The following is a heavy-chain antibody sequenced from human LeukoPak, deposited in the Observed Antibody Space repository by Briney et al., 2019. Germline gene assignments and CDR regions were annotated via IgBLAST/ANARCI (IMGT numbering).Heavy chain of an antibody. Sequence: PGGSLRLSCAASGFIFSTYAISWVRQAPGKGLEWVSAIGTAGDTYYPGSVKGRFTISRENAKNSLYLQMNSLRAGDTAVYYCARGSPPGGAYSGAFDIWGQGTMVTVSS. CDR2: IGTAGDT. D-gene: IGHD4/OR15-4a*01. CDR1: GFIFSTYA. J-gene: IGHJ3*02. CDR3: ARGSPPGGAYSGAFDI. V-gene: IGHV3-13*01.